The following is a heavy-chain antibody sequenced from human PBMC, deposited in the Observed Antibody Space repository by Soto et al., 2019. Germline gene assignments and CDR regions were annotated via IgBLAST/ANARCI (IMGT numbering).Heavy chain of an antibody. V-gene: IGHV3-48*01. J-gene: IGHJ6*03. D-gene: IGHD3-10*01. CDR3: ARDQSRGQVFYYYMDV. CDR2: INSSSQNI. CDR1: EFTFSTYA. Sequence: EVQLVESGGGLVQPGGSLRLSCAASEFTFSTYAMNWVRQAPGKGLEWVSYINSSSQNIRYADSVKGRFTISRDNAKNSLYLQMNSLRAEDTAVYYCARDQSRGQVFYYYMDVWGKGTTVTVSS.